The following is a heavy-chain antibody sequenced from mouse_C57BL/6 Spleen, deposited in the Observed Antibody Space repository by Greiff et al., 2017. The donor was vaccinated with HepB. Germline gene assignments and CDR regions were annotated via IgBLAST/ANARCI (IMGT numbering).Heavy chain of an antibody. CDR1: GFTFSDYG. D-gene: IGHD2-2*01. V-gene: IGHV5-17*01. Sequence: EVQRVESGGGLVKPGGSLKLSCAASGFTFSDYGMHWVRQAPEKGLEWVAYISSGSSTIYYADTVKGRFTISRDNAKNTLFLQMTSLRSEDTAMYYCARGNYGYEAWFAYWGQGTLVTVSA. CDR2: ISSGSSTI. CDR3: ARGNYGYEAWFAY. J-gene: IGHJ3*01.